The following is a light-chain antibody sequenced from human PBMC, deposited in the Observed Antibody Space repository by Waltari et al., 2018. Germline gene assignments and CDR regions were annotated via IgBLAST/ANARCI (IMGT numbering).Light chain of an antibody. Sequence: DIVMTQSPDSLAVSLGERATINCKSSQSVSYNSDNKNFLAWYQQKPGQPPTLPIYWASTRASGVPDRFSGSGSGTEFTLTISSVEAGDVAIYYCQQFYNPLFIFGPGTKVDIK. CDR3: QQFYNPLFI. V-gene: IGKV4-1*01. CDR1: QSVSYNSDNKNF. CDR2: WAS. J-gene: IGKJ3*01.